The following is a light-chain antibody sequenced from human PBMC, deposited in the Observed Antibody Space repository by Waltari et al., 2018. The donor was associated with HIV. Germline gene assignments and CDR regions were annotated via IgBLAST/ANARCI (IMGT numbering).Light chain of an antibody. V-gene: IGLV2-8*01. CDR1: SNDIGPYNY. CDR2: EVN. Sequence: QSALTKPPAASGSPGQSVTISCTGTSNDIGPYNYVSWYQQPPENAPRLLIYEVNKRPSGFPGRFSGSKSGNTASLTVSGLQAEDEADYYCSSYAGSGNLLLFGGGTKVTVL. CDR3: SSYAGSGNLLL. J-gene: IGLJ6*01.